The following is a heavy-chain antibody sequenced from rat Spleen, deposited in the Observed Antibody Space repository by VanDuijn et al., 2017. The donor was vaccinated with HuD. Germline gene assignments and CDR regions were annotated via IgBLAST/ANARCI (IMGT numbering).Heavy chain of an antibody. CDR2: ISYDGSST. D-gene: IGHD1-4*01. CDR3: TTPPGYNYYFDY. CDR1: GFTFSDYY. Sequence: EVQLVESGGGLVQPGRSLKLSCAASGFTFSDYYMAWVRQAPTKGLEWVASISYDGSSTYYRDSVKGRFTISRDNAKSTLYLQMDSLRSEDTATYYCTTPPGYNYYFDYWGQGVMVTVSS. V-gene: IGHV5-20*01. J-gene: IGHJ2*01.